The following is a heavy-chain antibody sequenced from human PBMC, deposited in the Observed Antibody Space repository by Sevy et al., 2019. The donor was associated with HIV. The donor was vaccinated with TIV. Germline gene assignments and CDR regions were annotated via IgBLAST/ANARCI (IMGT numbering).Heavy chain of an antibody. CDR1: GFAFSTHA. V-gene: IGHV3-30-3*01. D-gene: IGHD2-2*01. J-gene: IGHJ4*01. Sequence: GGSLRLSCAASGFAFSTHAMHWVRQSPGKGLEWVAVISSEGTETFYAASVEGRVTISRDNSKNTLSLQLNSLRPEDTAVYYCARDGGNSVKWYPLYWGHGTLVTVSS. CDR2: ISSEGTET. CDR3: ARDGGNSVKWYPLY.